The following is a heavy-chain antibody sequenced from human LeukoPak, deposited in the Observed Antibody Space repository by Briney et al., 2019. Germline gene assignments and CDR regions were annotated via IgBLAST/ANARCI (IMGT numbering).Heavy chain of an antibody. D-gene: IGHD3-16*01. CDR1: GFTFSSYA. CDR2: ISGGGGRT. V-gene: IGHV3-23*01. CDR3: AKFRGSEKTVIDC. Sequence: GGSLRLSCAASGFTFSSYAMSWVRQAPGKGLEWVSTISGGGGRTWYADSVKGRFTISRDNSKNTVDVQLDSLRAEDTAVYYCAKFRGSEKTVIDCWGQGTLVTVSS. J-gene: IGHJ4*02.